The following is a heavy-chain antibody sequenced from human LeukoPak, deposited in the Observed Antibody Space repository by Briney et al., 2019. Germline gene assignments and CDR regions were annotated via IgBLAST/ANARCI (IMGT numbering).Heavy chain of an antibody. CDR3: AREGYDILTGYYLLDY. CDR1: GGSISSSNW. D-gene: IGHD3-9*01. Sequence: SGSLSLTGAVSGGSISSSNWWSWVRQPPGKGLEWIGEIYHSGSTNYNPSLKSRVTISVDKSKNQFSLKLSSVTAADTAVYYCAREGYDILTGYYLLDYWGQGTLVTVSS. CDR2: IYHSGST. V-gene: IGHV4-4*02. J-gene: IGHJ4*02.